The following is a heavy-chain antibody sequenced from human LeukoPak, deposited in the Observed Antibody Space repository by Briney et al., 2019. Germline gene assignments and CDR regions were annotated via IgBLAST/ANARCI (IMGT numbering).Heavy chain of an antibody. D-gene: IGHD3-10*01. J-gene: IGHJ4*02. Sequence: GGSLRLSCEGSGFTISTSWMHWVRQAPGKGLVWVSRIDSDGSRITYADSVKGRFTISRDNAKNTVYLQMNSLRAEDTAVDYCARGRSGSYGFFDYWSLGNLVTVSS. CDR1: GFTISTSW. CDR2: IDSDGSRI. CDR3: ARGRSGSYGFFDY. V-gene: IGHV3-74*03.